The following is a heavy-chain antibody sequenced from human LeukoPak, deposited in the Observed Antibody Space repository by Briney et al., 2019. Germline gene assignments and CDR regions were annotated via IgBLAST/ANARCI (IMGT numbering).Heavy chain of an antibody. CDR2: IYPGDSDT. D-gene: IGHD3-22*01. Sequence: GESLKISCKGSGYSFTSYWIGWVRQMPGKGLEWMGIIYPGDSDTRYSPSFQGQVTISADKSISTAYLQWSSLKASDTAMYYCARQIYYYDSSGYSAAFDIWGQGTMVTDSS. CDR1: GYSFTSYW. CDR3: ARQIYYYDSSGYSAAFDI. J-gene: IGHJ3*02. V-gene: IGHV5-51*01.